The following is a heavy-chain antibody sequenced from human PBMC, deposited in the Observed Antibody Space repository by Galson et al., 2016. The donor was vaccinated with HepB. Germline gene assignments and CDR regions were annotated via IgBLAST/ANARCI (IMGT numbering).Heavy chain of an antibody. V-gene: IGHV3-11*06. CDR1: GFTFSDYY. J-gene: IGHJ6*04. Sequence: SLRLSCAASGFTFSDYYMSWIRQSPGKGLEWISYISTSSSYTNYADSVRGRFTISRDNAKSALYLQMNSLRAEDTAVYYCARDRFRRYDLLTVHSDNYNMDVWGKGTTVTVSS. CDR3: ARDRFRRYDLLTVHSDNYNMDV. CDR2: ISTSSSYT. D-gene: IGHD3-9*01.